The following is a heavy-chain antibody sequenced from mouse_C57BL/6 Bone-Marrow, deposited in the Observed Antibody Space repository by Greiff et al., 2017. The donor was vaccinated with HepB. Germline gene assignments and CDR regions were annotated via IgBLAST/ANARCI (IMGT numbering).Heavy chain of an antibody. CDR2: IHPNSGST. CDR1: GYTFTSYW. Sequence: VQLQQPGAELVKPGASVKLSCKASGYTFTSYWMHWVKQRPGQGLEWIGMIHPNSGSTNYNEKFKSKATLTVDKSSSTAYMQLSSLTSEDSAVYYCARTEITTVVGSYWGQGTTLTVSS. CDR3: ARTEITTVVGSY. V-gene: IGHV1-64*01. J-gene: IGHJ2*01. D-gene: IGHD1-1*01.